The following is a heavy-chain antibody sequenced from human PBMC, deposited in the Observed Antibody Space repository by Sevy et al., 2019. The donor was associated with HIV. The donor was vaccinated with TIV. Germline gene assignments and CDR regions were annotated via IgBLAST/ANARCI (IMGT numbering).Heavy chain of an antibody. V-gene: IGHV3-48*03. Sequence: GGSLRLSCEASGFTLSSHEMNWVHQVPGKGLEWVSYISSGSSTKFYTDSVKGRFTISRDNAKNSLYLHMDSLRVEDTAVYYCARDPPETGPKYSYFMDVWGKGTTVTVSS. J-gene: IGHJ6*03. D-gene: IGHD3-9*01. CDR3: ARDPPETGPKYSYFMDV. CDR2: ISSGSSTK. CDR1: GFTLSSHE.